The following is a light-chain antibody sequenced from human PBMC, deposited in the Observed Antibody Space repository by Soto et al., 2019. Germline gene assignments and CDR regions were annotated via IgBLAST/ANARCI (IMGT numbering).Light chain of an antibody. V-gene: IGLV1-40*01. CDR1: SSNIGSTYD. CDR3: QADDDSMCGHYG. CDR2: GNT. Sequence: QSVLTQPPSVSGAPGQRVTISCTGSSSNIGSTYDVQWYQQLPGTAPELLIHGNTDRPSGVPDRFAGSKSETSASLAITGLQAEDEADYYWQADDDSMCGHYGFGPGTKLTVL. J-gene: IGLJ1*01.